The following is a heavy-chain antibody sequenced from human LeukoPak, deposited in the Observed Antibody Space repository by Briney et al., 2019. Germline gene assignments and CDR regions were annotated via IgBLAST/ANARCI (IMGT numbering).Heavy chain of an antibody. V-gene: IGHV3-21*01. Sequence: GGSLRLSCAVSGFSFSTDSMTCVRQAPGKGLGWVSSISSSSRNTYYTDSVKGRFTISRDNAKNSLYLQMSSLRAEDTAVYYCARGGTFGVDISDYWGQGTLVTVSS. CDR3: ARGGTFGVDISDY. CDR2: ISSSSRNT. CDR1: GFSFSTDS. D-gene: IGHD3-3*01. J-gene: IGHJ4*02.